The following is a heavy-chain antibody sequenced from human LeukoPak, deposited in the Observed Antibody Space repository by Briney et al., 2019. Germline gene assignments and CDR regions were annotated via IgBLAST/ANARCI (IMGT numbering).Heavy chain of an antibody. V-gene: IGHV3-23*01. J-gene: IGHJ4*02. CDR3: AKDRSIGTYYTFDS. D-gene: IGHD1-26*01. CDR1: GFTFSNYA. Sequence: GGSLRLSCAASGFTFSNYAMTWVRQAPGKGLEWVSAVSGSGAIAYYTDSVKGRFTISRDNSKNTLYLQMSSLTAKDTAVYYCAKDRSIGTYYTFDSWGQGTLVTVSS. CDR2: VSGSGAIA.